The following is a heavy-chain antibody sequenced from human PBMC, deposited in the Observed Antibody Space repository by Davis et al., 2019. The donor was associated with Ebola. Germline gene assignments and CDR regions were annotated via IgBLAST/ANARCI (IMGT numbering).Heavy chain of an antibody. D-gene: IGHD6-19*01. Sequence: PSETLSLTCTVSGGSISSYYWSWIRQPPGKGLEWIGYIYYSGSTNYNPSLKSRVTISVDTSKNQFSLKLSSVTAADTAVYYCAREYSSGWFPFDYWGKGTTVTVSS. CDR2: IYYSGST. CDR1: GGSISSYY. J-gene: IGHJ6*04. CDR3: AREYSSGWFPFDY. V-gene: IGHV4-59*01.